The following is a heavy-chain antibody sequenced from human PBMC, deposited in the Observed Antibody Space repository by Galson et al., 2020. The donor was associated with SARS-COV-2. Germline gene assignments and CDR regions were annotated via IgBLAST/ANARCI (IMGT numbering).Heavy chain of an antibody. CDR2: IDTTGST. CDR1: GGSIRGYY. D-gene: IGHD3-22*01. Sequence: SETLSLTYTVSGGSIRGYYWSWIRQPAGKGLEWIGRIDTTGSTNYNPSLKSRVTMSADTSKNQFSLKLRSVTAADTALYYCARLHYNSAYYSYDMDVWGQGTTVTVSS. J-gene: IGHJ6*02. CDR3: ARLHYNSAYYSYDMDV. V-gene: IGHV4-4*07.